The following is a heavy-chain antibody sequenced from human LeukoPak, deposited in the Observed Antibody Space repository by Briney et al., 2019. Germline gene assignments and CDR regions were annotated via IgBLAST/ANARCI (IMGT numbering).Heavy chain of an antibody. V-gene: IGHV3-23*01. J-gene: IGHJ6*02. CDR3: ARVLITPYYYYGMDV. CDR1: GFTFSSYA. Sequence: GGSLRLSCAASGFTFSSYAMSWVRQAPGKGLEWVSVISGGGGNTYYADSARGRFTISRDNSKNALYLQMNSLRAEDTAVYYCARVLITPYYYYGMDVWGQGTTVTVSS. CDR2: ISGGGGNT.